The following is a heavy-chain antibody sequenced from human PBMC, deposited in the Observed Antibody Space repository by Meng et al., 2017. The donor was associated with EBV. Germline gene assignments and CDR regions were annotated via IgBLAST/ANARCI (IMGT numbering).Heavy chain of an antibody. CDR3: ARRPLAYSSSNYWLDP. V-gene: IGHV1-69*01. CDR1: GGTFSNYA. J-gene: IGHJ5*02. CDR2: IIPIFGTA. D-gene: IGHD6-13*01. Sequence: QEQLVQSGAEVKKPGSSLKGACKASGGTFSNYAISWVRQAPGQGLEWMGGIIPIFGTANYAQRFQGRVTITADESTNTAYMELSSLRSEDTAVYFCARRPLAYSSSNYWLDPWGQGTLVTVSS.